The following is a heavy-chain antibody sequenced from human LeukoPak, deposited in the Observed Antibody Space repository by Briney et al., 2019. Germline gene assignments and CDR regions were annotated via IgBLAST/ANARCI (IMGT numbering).Heavy chain of an antibody. V-gene: IGHV3-30*02. CDR2: IRYDGSNK. D-gene: IGHD1-26*01. CDR1: GFTFSNYG. CDR3: AKATFTKWELLPFDY. Sequence: GGSLRLSCAASGFTFSNYGMHWVRQAPGKGLEWVTFIRYDGSNKSYADSVKGRFTISRDNSKNTLYLQMISLRPEDTAVYYCAKATFTKWELLPFDYWGQGTLVTVSS. J-gene: IGHJ4*02.